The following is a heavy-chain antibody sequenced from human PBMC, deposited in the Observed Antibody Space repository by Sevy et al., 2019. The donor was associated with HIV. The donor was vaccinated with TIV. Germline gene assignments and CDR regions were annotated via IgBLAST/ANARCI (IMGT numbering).Heavy chain of an antibody. CDR3: AKYRGDILHSAFDY. V-gene: IGHV3-30*18. J-gene: IGHJ4*02. Sequence: GGSLRLSCAASGFTFSDYSMHWVRQAPGKGLEWVAVISYDGRNNKYNADSVKGRFTISRDNSKNTLYLQMNSLRVEVTAIYYCAKYRGDILHSAFDYWGQGTLVTVSS. CDR1: GFTFSDYS. CDR2: ISYDGRNNK. D-gene: IGHD2-15*01.